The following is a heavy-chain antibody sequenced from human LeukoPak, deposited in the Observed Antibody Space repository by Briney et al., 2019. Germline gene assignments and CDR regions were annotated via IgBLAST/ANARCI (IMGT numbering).Heavy chain of an antibody. V-gene: IGHV3-30*03. J-gene: IGHJ4*02. CDR1: GFTFSSYG. Sequence: GGSLRLSCAASGFTFSSYGMHWVRQAPGKGLEWVAVISYDGSNKYYADSVKGRFTISRDNSKNTLYLQMNSLRAEDTAVYYCAREAAYCGGDCYSGSDYWGQGTLVTVSS. D-gene: IGHD2-21*02. CDR2: ISYDGSNK. CDR3: AREAAYCGGDCYSGSDY.